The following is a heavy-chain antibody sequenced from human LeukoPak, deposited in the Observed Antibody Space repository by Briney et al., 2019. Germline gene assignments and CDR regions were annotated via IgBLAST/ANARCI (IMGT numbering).Heavy chain of an antibody. D-gene: IGHD3-3*02. CDR2: ISSSGSTI. CDR1: GVTFSSYE. CDR3: AKDSTPGY. Sequence: GGPLRLSCAASGVTFSSYEMNWVRQAPGKGLEWVAYISSSGSTIYYADSVKGRFTISRDNAKNSLYLQMNSLRAEDTAVYYCAKDSTPGYWGQGTLVTVSS. V-gene: IGHV3-48*03. J-gene: IGHJ4*02.